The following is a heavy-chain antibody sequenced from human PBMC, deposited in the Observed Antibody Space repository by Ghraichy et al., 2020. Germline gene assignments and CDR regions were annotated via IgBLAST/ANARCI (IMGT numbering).Heavy chain of an antibody. CDR2: IYRNGDA. V-gene: IGHV4-30-2*01. Sequence: SETLSLTCAVSGVSISSADYSWTWVRQPPGKAPEWIGYIYRNGDAYYNPSLRSRVTLSVDRSDKQFYLRLTSVTAADTAIYYCAVLASHGVDVWGQGTTVTVSS. J-gene: IGHJ6*02. D-gene: IGHD3-3*01. CDR3: AVLASHGVDV. CDR1: GVSISSADYS.